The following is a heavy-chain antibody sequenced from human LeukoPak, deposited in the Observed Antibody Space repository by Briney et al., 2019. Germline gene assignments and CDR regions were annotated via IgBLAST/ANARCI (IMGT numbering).Heavy chain of an antibody. CDR1: GFNLRRFA. V-gene: IGHV3-64D*09. CDR2: LSSNGDTT. J-gene: IGHJ6*02. Sequence: GGCLRVSCSASGFNLRRFAMHWVRQAPGKGLEYVSGLSSNGDTTYYADSVKGRFTISRDNSKNTLSLQMSSLRAEDTAVYYCVKDPWGMGVWGQGTTVTVSS. CDR3: VKDPWGMGV.